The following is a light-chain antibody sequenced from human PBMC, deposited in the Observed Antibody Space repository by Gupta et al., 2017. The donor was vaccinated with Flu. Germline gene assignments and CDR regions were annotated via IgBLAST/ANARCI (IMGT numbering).Light chain of an antibody. V-gene: IGKV1-9*01. J-gene: IGKJ5*01. CDR1: QVISSY. CDR3: QQRNNCPIT. Sequence: DIQLTQSPSFLSASVGDRVTITCRASQVISSYLVWYQQKPGKAPELLIYAASALQSGVPSRFSGSGSGTEFTLTISSRQPEDFANYYCQQRNNCPITFGQGTQVDIK. CDR2: AAS.